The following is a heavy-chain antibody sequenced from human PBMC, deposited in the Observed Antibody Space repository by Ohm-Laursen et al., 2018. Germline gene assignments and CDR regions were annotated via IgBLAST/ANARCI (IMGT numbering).Heavy chain of an antibody. CDR1: GLTFSNFW. CDR3: ARERGSSGWYYFDY. V-gene: IGHV3-21*01. J-gene: IGHJ4*02. Sequence: SLRLSCAASGLTFSNFWMNWVRQAPGKGLEWVSSISSSSSYIYYADSVKGRFTISRDNAKNSLYLQMNSLRAEDTAVYYCARERGSSGWYYFDYWGQGTLVTVSS. CDR2: ISSSSSYI. D-gene: IGHD6-19*01.